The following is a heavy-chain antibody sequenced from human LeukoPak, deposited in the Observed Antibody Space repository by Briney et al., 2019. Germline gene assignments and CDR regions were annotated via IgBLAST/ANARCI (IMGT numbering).Heavy chain of an antibody. D-gene: IGHD6-13*01. V-gene: IGHV4-30-2*01. Sequence: PSETLSLTCTVSGGSISSGGYYWSWIRQPPGKGLEWIGYIYHSGSTYYNPSLKSRVTISVDRSKNQFSLKLSSVTAADTAVYYCARFPRIAAAQEIDYWGQGTLVTVSS. CDR1: GGSISSGGYY. CDR2: IYHSGST. CDR3: ARFPRIAAAQEIDY. J-gene: IGHJ4*02.